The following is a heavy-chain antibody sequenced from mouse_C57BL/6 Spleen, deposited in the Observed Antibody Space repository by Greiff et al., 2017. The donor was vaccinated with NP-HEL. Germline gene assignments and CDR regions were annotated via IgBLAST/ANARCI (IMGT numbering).Heavy chain of an antibody. CDR1: GYTFTDYY. V-gene: IGHV1-19*01. J-gene: IGHJ4*01. Sequence: EVQLQQSGPVLVKPGASVKMSCKASGYTFTDYYMNWVKQSHGESLEWIGVINPYNGGTSYNQKFKGKATLTVDKSSSTAYMELNSLTSEDSAVYYCAKRSMRDYYAMDYWGQGTSVTVSS. CDR3: AKRSMRDYYAMDY. CDR2: INPYNGGT.